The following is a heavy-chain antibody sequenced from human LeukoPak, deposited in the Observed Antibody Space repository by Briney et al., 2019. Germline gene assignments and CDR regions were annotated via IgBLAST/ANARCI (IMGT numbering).Heavy chain of an antibody. CDR3: ARYDVWGSYRAFDY. CDR1: GYSISSDYY. D-gene: IGHD3-16*02. Sequence: SSETLSLTCTVSGYSISSDYYWGWIRPPPGRGLEWIGTIYHSGSTYYNPSLKSRVTISVDTSRNQFPLKLSSVTAADTAVYYCARYDVWGSYRAFDYWGQGTLVTVFS. V-gene: IGHV4-38-2*02. CDR2: IYHSGST. J-gene: IGHJ4*02.